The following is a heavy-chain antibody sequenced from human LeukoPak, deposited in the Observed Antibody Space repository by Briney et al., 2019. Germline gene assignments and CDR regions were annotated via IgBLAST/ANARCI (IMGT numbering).Heavy chain of an antibody. Sequence: TGGSLRLSCAASGFTFSSYSMNWVRQAPGKGLEWVSSIGSSSNYIDYADSVKGRFAISRDNAKNLLYLQMNSLRAEDTAVYYCARDYSSSSLHGYWGQGTLVTVSS. CDR1: GFTFSSYS. D-gene: IGHD6-6*01. CDR2: IGSSSNYI. CDR3: ARDYSSSSLHGY. V-gene: IGHV3-21*01. J-gene: IGHJ4*02.